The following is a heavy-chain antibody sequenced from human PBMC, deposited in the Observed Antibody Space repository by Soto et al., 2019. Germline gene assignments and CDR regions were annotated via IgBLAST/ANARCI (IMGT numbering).Heavy chain of an antibody. D-gene: IGHD5-18*01. CDR2: LYAGDRT. CDR1: GFSVRSNY. CDR3: ARDLGYSYGYYYYAMDV. Sequence: PGWSLRLSCAVSGFSVRSNYMNWFRQAPGKGLEWVSVLYAGDRTYYADSVKGRFTISRDSPKNTLSLQMNSLRVEDTAVYYCARDLGYSYGYYYYAMDVWGQGTTVTVSS. V-gene: IGHV3-53*01. J-gene: IGHJ6*02.